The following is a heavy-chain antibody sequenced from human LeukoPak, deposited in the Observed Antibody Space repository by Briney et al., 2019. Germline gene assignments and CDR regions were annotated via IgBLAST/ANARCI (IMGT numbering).Heavy chain of an antibody. J-gene: IGHJ5*02. Sequence: PGGSLRLSCAASGFTFSDYYMSWLRQAPGKGLEWVSYISSSGSTIYYADSVKGRFTISRDNAKNSLYLQMNSLRAEDTAVYYCASLGYCSSTSCYWNWFDPWGQGTLVTVSS. CDR1: GFTFSDYY. CDR2: ISSSGSTI. CDR3: ASLGYCSSTSCYWNWFDP. V-gene: IGHV3-11*04. D-gene: IGHD2-2*01.